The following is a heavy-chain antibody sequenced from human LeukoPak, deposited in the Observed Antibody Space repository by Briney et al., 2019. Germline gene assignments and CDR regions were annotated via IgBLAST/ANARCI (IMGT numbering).Heavy chain of an antibody. J-gene: IGHJ4*02. Sequence: SETLSLTCTVSGGTISSYYWNWIRQPPGKGLEWIGYIHDSGSTKYNPSLKSRVTISVDTSKNQFSLKLSSVTAADTAVYYCARDAVWFGEWRGVFDYWGQGTLVTVSS. D-gene: IGHD3-10*01. CDR1: GGTISSYY. CDR3: ARDAVWFGEWRGVFDY. CDR2: IHDSGST. V-gene: IGHV4-59*01.